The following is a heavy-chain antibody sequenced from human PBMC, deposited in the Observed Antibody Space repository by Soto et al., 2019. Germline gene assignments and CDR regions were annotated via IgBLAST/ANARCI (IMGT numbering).Heavy chain of an antibody. CDR3: AGERSALPGARDAMDV. V-gene: IGHV3-21*02. CDR1: GFNFNTYS. Sequence: EVRLVESGGGLVKPGGSLRVSCAASGFNFNTYSMNWVRQAPGKGLQRVSFISASGAYKYYADSVRGRFTISRDNAKKSVFLEMNSLTADDTAIYYCAGERSALPGARDAMDVWGQGTTVTVSS. D-gene: IGHD1-26*01. J-gene: IGHJ6*02. CDR2: ISASGAYK.